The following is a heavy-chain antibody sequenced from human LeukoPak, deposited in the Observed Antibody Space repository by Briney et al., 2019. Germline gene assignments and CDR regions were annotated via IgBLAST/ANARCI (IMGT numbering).Heavy chain of an antibody. CDR3: ARACSAAGTRYGMDV. Sequence: GGSLRLSCAASGFTFSSYSINWVRQAPGKGLEWVSSISSSSSYIYYADSVKGRFTISRDNAKNSLYLQMNSLRAEDTAVYYCARACSAAGTRYGMDVWGQGTTVTVSS. J-gene: IGHJ6*02. CDR2: ISSSSSYI. V-gene: IGHV3-21*01. CDR1: GFTFSSYS. D-gene: IGHD6-13*01.